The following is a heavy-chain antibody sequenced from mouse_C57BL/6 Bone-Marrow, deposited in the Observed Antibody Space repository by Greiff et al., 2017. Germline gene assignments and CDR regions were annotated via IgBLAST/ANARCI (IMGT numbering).Heavy chain of an antibody. CDR3: ARDYGSSYWYFDV. CDR2: IYPRDGST. J-gene: IGHJ1*03. V-gene: IGHV1-85*01. CDR1: GYTFTSYD. D-gene: IGHD1-1*01. Sequence: QVQLQQSGPELVKPGASVKLSCKASGYTFTSYDINWVKQRPGQGLEWIGCIYPRDGSTKYNEKFKGKATLTVDTSSSTAYMERHSLTSEDSAVYFCARDYGSSYWYFDVWGTGTTVTVSS.